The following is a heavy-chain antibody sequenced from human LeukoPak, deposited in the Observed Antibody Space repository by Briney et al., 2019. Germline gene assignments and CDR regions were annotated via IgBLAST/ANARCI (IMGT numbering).Heavy chain of an antibody. CDR2: IKQDGSET. J-gene: IGHJ4*02. V-gene: IGHV3-7*01. CDR3: ARDFWGAYRVDFFDF. CDR1: GFTFSNYC. Sequence: PGGSLRLSCAASGFTFSNYCMSWVRRAPGKGLEWVANIKQDGSETYYVDSVRGRFTISRDNAQNSLYLQMNSLRAEDTAVYYCARDFWGAYRVDFFDFWGQGILVTVSS. D-gene: IGHD3-3*01.